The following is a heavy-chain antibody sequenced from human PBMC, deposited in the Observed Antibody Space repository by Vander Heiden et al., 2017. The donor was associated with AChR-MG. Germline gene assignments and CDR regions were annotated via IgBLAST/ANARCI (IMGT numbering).Heavy chain of an antibody. CDR3: ATQDGSPGY. CDR2: IRQDGSGE. V-gene: IGHV3-7*01. Sequence: DVQLVESGGGLVQPGTSLRLSCAASGFTFSRYWMTWAGQGPGKVLQWVANIRQDGSGEYYLDSVKARVTISRDNAKNSGYLQMNSLRAEDTAMYYCATQDGSPGYWGQGTLVTVSS. D-gene: IGHD6-13*01. CDR1: GFTFSRYW. J-gene: IGHJ4*02.